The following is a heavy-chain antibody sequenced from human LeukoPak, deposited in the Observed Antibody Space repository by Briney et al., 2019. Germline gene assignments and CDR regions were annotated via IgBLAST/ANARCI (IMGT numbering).Heavy chain of an antibody. J-gene: IGHJ4*02. CDR2: INPNSGGT. CDR3: ARVGYSSGWYVFDY. Sequence: GASVKVSCKASGYTFTGDYMHWVRQAPGQGLEWMGWINPNSGGTNYAQKFQGRVTMTRDTSISTAYMELSRLRSDDTAVYYCARVGYSSGWYVFDYWGQGTLVTVSS. CDR1: GYTFTGDY. D-gene: IGHD6-19*01. V-gene: IGHV1-2*02.